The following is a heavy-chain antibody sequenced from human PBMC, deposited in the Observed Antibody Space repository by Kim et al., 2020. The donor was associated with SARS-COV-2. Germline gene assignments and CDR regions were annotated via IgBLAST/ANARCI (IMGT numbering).Heavy chain of an antibody. V-gene: IGHV7-4-1*02. J-gene: IGHJ5*02. CDR3: ARDPSVTTIFGVVTSTRNWFHP. Sequence: ASVKVSCKASGYTFTSYAMNWVRQAPGQGLEWMGWINTNTGNPTYAQGFTGRFVFSLDTSVSTAYLQISSLKAEDTAVYYCARDPSVTTIFGVVTSTRNWFHPWGQGPLGTVPS. D-gene: IGHD3-3*01. CDR1: GYTFTSYA. CDR2: INTNTGNP.